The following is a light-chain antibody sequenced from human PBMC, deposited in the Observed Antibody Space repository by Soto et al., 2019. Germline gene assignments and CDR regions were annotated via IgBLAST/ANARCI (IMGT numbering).Light chain of an antibody. CDR2: DVT. CDR3: TSYAGSNNWV. Sequence: QSALTQPPSASGSPGQSVTISCTGTTSDVGGYTYVSWYQQYPGKAPKLMIYDVTKRPSGVPDRFSGSKSGNTASLTVSGLQAKDEADYYRTSYAGSNNWVFGGGTKLTVI. CDR1: TSDVGGYTY. J-gene: IGLJ3*02. V-gene: IGLV2-8*01.